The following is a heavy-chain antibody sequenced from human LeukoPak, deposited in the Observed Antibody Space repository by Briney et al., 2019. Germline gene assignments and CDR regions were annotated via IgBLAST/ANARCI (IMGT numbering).Heavy chain of an antibody. CDR2: ISAYNGNT. CDR1: GYTFTSYG. V-gene: IGHV1-18*01. J-gene: IGHJ6*02. Sequence: ASVKVSCKASGYTFTSYGISWVRQAPGQGLEWMGWISAYNGNTNYAQKLQGRVTMTTDTSTSTAYMELRSLRSDDTAVYYCARGAYYYDSGGLNYYYCGMDVWGQGTTVTVSS. CDR3: ARGAYYYDSGGLNYYYCGMDV. D-gene: IGHD3-22*01.